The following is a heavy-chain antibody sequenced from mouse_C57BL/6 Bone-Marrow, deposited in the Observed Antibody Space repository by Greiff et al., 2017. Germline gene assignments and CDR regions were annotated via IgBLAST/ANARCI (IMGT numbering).Heavy chain of an antibody. Sequence: VQLQQSGPELVKPGASVKISCKASGYAFSSSWMNWVKQRPGKGLEWIGRIYPGDGDTNYNGKFKGKATLTADKSSSTAYMQLSILTSEDSAVYFCAGVVAHWGQGTLVTVSA. CDR3: AGVVAH. D-gene: IGHD1-1*01. J-gene: IGHJ3*01. V-gene: IGHV1-82*01. CDR2: IYPGDGDT. CDR1: GYAFSSSW.